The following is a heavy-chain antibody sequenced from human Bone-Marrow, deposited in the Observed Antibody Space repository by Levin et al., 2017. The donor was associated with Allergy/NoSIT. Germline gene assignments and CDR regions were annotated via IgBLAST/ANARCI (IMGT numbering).Heavy chain of an antibody. Sequence: MPGGSLRLSCTTTGFAFGRHTMHWVRQAPGKGLEWVASISPSGDVRFYEDSFKGRFTISRDNAKNSLYLQMQSLRGDETAVYYCARDSLGYSSSWYFFDLWGQGTLVTISS. D-gene: IGHD6-13*01. CDR1: GFAFGRHT. J-gene: IGHJ4*02. CDR3: ARDSLGYSSSWYFFDL. V-gene: IGHV3-21*06. CDR2: ISPSGDVR.